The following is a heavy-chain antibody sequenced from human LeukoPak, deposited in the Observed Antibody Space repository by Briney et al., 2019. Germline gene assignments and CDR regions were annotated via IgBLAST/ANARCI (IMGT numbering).Heavy chain of an antibody. J-gene: IGHJ6*03. CDR1: GGTFSSYA. CDR3: ASSHSGWSGYSLGYYYMDV. V-gene: IGHV1-69*06. CDR2: IIPIFDTP. D-gene: IGHD3-3*01. Sequence: ASAKVSCKASGGTFSSYAISWVRQAPGQGLEWMGGIIPIFDTPNYAQNFQGRVTISADKSTSTAYMELSSLRSEDTAVYYCASSHSGWSGYSLGYYYMDVWGKGTTVTVSS.